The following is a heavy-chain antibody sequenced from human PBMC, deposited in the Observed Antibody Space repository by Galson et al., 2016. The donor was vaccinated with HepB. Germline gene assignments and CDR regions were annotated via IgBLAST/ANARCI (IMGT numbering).Heavy chain of an antibody. V-gene: IGHV3-23*01. Sequence: SLRLSCAASGFEFSNFGLSWVRQAPGKGLEWVASISTRRTTYYSDSVQGRFTISRDNSNNTLYLQMNGLRAEDTAVYYCAKERLVRRIFDHWGQGTLLTVSS. D-gene: IGHD1-1*01. CDR1: GFEFSNFG. CDR2: ISTRRTT. J-gene: IGHJ4*02. CDR3: AKERLVRRIFDH.